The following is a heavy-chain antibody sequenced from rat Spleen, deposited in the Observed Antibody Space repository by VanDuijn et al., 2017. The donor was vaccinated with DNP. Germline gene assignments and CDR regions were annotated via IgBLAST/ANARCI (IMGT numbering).Heavy chain of an antibody. CDR1: GFTFSNYY. V-gene: IGHV5-7*01. D-gene: IGHD5-1*01. CDR3: ARLTGDY. J-gene: IGHJ2*01. Sequence: EVQLVESGGGLVQPGRSLKLSCAASGFTFSNYYMAWVRQAPKKSLEWVATIMYDGSSSYYRDSVKGRFTISRDNAKSTLYLQMDSLRSEDTATYYCARLTGDYWGQGVMVTVSS. CDR2: IMYDGSSS.